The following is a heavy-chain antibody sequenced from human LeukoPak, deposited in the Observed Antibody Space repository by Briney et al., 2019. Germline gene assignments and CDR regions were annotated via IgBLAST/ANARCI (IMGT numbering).Heavy chain of an antibody. J-gene: IGHJ4*02. CDR1: GGSISSSSYY. CDR2: IYYSGST. D-gene: IGHD3-10*01. V-gene: IGHV4-39*07. Sequence: SETLSLTRTVSGGSISSSSYYWGWIRQPPGKGLEWIGSIYYSGSTYYNPSLKSRVTISVDTSKNQFSLKLSSVTAADTAVYYCARVKEAWGFGELSGFDYWGQGTLVTVSS. CDR3: ARVKEAWGFGELSGFDY.